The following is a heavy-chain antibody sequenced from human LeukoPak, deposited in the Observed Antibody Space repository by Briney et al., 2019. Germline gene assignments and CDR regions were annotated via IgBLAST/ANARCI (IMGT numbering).Heavy chain of an antibody. CDR1: GGSISSYY. CDR3: ARGRYCSGGSCYSRIGYYYYYMDV. V-gene: IGHV4-4*07. J-gene: IGHJ6*03. D-gene: IGHD2-15*01. Sequence: SETLSLTCTVSGGSISSYYWSWIRQPAGKGLEWIGRIYTSGSSNYNPSLKSRVTMSVDTSKNQFSLKLSSVTAADTAVYYCARGRYCSGGSCYSRIGYYYYYMDVWGKGTTVTVSS. CDR2: IYTSGSS.